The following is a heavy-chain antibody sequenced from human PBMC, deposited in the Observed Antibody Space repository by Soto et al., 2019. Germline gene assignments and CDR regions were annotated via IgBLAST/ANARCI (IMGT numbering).Heavy chain of an antibody. CDR2: IADSGSS. D-gene: IGHD1-26*01. J-gene: IGHJ5*02. CDR1: GGSISSSSW. CDR3: ARNPPSGTTPPPADR. Sequence: PSETLSLTCAVSGGSISSSSWWSWVRQPPGKGLEWIGEIADSGSSNYNPSLKSRVTMSVDKSKNHFSLNLNSVTAADTAVYYCARNPPSGTTPPPADRWGQG. V-gene: IGHV4-4*02.